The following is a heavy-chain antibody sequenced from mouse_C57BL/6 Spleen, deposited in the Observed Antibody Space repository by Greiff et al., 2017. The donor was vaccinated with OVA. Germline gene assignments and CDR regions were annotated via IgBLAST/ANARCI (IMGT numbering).Heavy chain of an antibody. D-gene: IGHD1-1*01. J-gene: IGHJ3*01. V-gene: IGHV5-17*01. Sequence: EVHLVESGGGLVKPGGSLKLSCAASGFTFSDYGMHWVRQAPEKGLEWVAYISSGSSTIYYADTVKGRFTISRDNAKNTLFLQMTSLRSEDTAMYYCARDGSVPGFAYWGQGTLVTVSA. CDR1: GFTFSDYG. CDR3: ARDGSVPGFAY. CDR2: ISSGSSTI.